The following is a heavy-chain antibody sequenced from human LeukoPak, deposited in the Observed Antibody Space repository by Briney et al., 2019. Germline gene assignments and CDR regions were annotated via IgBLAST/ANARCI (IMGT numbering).Heavy chain of an antibody. Sequence: PGRSLRLSCAASGFTFSSYGMHWVRQAPGKGLEWVAVISYDGSNKYYADSMKGRFTISRDNSKNTLYLQMNSLRAEDTAVYYCAKAGDSYGYEGFDYWGQGTLVTVSS. CDR3: AKAGDSYGYEGFDY. CDR2: ISYDGSNK. J-gene: IGHJ4*02. D-gene: IGHD5-18*01. V-gene: IGHV3-30*18. CDR1: GFTFSSYG.